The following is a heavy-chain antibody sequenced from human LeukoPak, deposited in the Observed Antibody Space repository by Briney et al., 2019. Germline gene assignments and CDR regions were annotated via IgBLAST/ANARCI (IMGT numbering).Heavy chain of an antibody. D-gene: IGHD4-17*01. Sequence: GGSLRLSCAASGFTFSSYAMSWVRQAPGKGLEWVSAISGSGGSTYYADSVKGRFTISRDNSKNTLYLQMNSLRAEDTAVYCCAKDPYGDYYFADWGQGTLVTVSS. V-gene: IGHV3-23*01. J-gene: IGHJ4*02. CDR3: AKDPYGDYYFAD. CDR2: ISGSGGST. CDR1: GFTFSSYA.